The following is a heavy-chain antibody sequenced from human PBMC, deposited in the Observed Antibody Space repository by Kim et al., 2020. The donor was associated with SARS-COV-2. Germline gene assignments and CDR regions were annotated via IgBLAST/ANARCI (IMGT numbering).Heavy chain of an antibody. J-gene: IGHJ4*02. Sequence: GGSLRLSCAVSGFNFATYAMSWVRQAPGKGLEWVAEINSSGGSTKYADSVRGRFTISRDNSRNTLYLQMISLRVEDTAVFYCVKVKNNLLHFFDYCGQGTLVTVSS. CDR2: INSSGGST. V-gene: IGHV3-23*01. CDR1: GFNFATYA. D-gene: IGHD1-1*01. CDR3: VKVKNNLLHFFDY.